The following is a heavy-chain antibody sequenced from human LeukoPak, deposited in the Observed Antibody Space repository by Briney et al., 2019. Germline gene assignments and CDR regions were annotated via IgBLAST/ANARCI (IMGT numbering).Heavy chain of an antibody. CDR3: ARSAGFSHFDY. V-gene: IGHV1-2*02. D-gene: IGHD3-9*01. CDR1: GYTFTGYY. J-gene: IGHJ4*02. CDR2: INPNSGGT. Sequence: ASVKVSCKASGYTFTGYYMHWVRQAPGQGLEWMGWINPNSGGTNYAQKFQGRVTMTRDTSISAAYMVLSRLRSDDTAVYYCARSAGFSHFDYWGQGTLVTVSS.